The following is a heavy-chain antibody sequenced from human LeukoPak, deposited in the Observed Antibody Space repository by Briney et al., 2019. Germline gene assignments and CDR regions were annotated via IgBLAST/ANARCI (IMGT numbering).Heavy chain of an antibody. Sequence: GGSLRLSCAASGFTFSSYWMSWVRQAPGKGLEWVANIKKDGSEKYYVDSVKGRFTISRDNAKKSLYLQMNSLRAEDTAVYYCARHLSGITGYTYGRGIDYWGQGTLLTVSS. V-gene: IGHV3-7*01. CDR1: GFTFSSYW. CDR3: ARHLSGITGYTYGRGIDY. D-gene: IGHD5-18*01. J-gene: IGHJ4*02. CDR2: IKKDGSEK.